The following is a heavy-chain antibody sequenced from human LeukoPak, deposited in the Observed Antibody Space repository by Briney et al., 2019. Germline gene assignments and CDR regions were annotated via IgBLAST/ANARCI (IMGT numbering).Heavy chain of an antibody. D-gene: IGHD4-17*01. Sequence: ASVKVSCKAPGYTFTTYYMHWVRQAPGQGLEWMGRIIPNLGIANYAQKFQGRVTITADKSTSTAYMELSSLRSEDTAVYYCARDGPPGGDYEDADYWGQGTLVTVSS. CDR3: ARDGPPGGDYEDADY. CDR2: IIPNLGIA. J-gene: IGHJ4*02. V-gene: IGHV1-69*04. CDR1: GYTFTTYY.